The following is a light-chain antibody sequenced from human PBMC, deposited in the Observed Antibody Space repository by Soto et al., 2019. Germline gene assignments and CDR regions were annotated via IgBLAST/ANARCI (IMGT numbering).Light chain of an antibody. CDR1: STDFVGYNR. CDR3: SLYTSENAYV. V-gene: IGLV2-18*01. Sequence: QSALTQPPSVSGSPGQSATISCTGTSTDFVGYNRVSWYQQPPGTAPKLMIYEVSKRPSGVPDRFSGSKSSNTASLTISGLQAADEADYYCSLYTSENAYVFGTGTKVTVL. J-gene: IGLJ1*01. CDR2: EVS.